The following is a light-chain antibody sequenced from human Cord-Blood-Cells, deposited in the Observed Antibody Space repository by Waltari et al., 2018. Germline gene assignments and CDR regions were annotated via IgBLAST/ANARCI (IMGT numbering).Light chain of an antibody. CDR2: GAS. J-gene: IGKJ1*01. CDR3: QQYGSSPRT. V-gene: IGKV3-20*01. Sequence: EIVLTQSPGTLSLSPGERATLSCRASPSVSSSYLAWYQQHPGQAPRLLIYGASSRATGIPDRFSGSGSGTDFTLTISRLEPEDFAVYYCQQYGSSPRTFGQGTKVEIK. CDR1: PSVSSSY.